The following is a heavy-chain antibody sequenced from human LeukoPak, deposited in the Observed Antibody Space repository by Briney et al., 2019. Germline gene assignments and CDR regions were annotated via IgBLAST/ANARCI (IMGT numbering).Heavy chain of an antibody. CDR2: INPNSGGT. CDR3: EEVGHGSGY. J-gene: IGHJ4*02. D-gene: IGHD3-10*01. Sequence: ASVKVSCKAYGYTFTGYYMHWVRQAPGQGLEWMGWINPNSGGTNYAQKFQGRVTMTRDTSISTAYMELSSLTSEDTAVYYCEEVGHGSGYWGQGTLVTVSS. V-gene: IGHV1-2*02. CDR1: GYTFTGYY.